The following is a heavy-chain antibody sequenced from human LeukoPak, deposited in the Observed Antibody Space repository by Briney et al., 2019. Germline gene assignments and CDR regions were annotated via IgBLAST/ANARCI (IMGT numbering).Heavy chain of an antibody. V-gene: IGHV1-69*13. J-gene: IGHJ1*01. D-gene: IGHD2-2*01. CDR3: ARDSAVEYQLPKYFQH. CDR1: GGTFSSYA. CDR2: IIPIFGTA. Sequence: ASVKVSCKASGGTFSSYAISWVRQAPGQGLEWMGGIIPIFGTANYAQKFQGRVTITADESTSTAYMELSSLRSEDTAVYYCARDSAVEYQLPKYFQHWGQGTLVTVSS.